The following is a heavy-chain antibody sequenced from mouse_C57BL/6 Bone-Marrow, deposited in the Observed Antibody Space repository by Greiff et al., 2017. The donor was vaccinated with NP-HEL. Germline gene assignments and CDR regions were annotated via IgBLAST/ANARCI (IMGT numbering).Heavy chain of an antibody. CDR1: GYTFTDYN. D-gene: IGHD2-3*01. Sequence: EVQLQQSGPELVKPGASVKIPCKASGYTFTDYNMDWVKQSHGKSLEWIGDINPNNGGTIYNQKFKGKATLTVDKSSSTAYMELRSLTSEDTAVYYCARCDGYPYYAMDYWGQGTSVTVSS. J-gene: IGHJ4*01. V-gene: IGHV1-18*01. CDR3: ARCDGYPYYAMDY. CDR2: INPNNGGT.